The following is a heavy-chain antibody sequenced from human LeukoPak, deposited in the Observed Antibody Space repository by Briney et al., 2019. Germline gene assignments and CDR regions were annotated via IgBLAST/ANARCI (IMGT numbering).Heavy chain of an antibody. V-gene: IGHV4-34*01. CDR2: INHSGST. D-gene: IGHD6-13*01. CDR1: GGSFSGYY. J-gene: IGHJ4*02. Sequence: SETLSLTCAVDGGSFSGYYWSWIRQPPGKGLEWIGEINHSGSTNYNPSLKSRVTISVDTSKNQFSLKLSSVTAADTAVYYCARGRAFDGSSWSNEGGTGVGYWGQGTLVTVSS. CDR3: ARGRAFDGSSWSNEGGTGVGY.